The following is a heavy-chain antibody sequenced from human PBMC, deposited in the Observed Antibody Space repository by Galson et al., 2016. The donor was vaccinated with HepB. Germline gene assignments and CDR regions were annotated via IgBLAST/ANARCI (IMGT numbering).Heavy chain of an antibody. CDR2: ISYDGSNK. Sequence: SLRLSCAASGFTFSSYGMHWVRQAPGKGLGWVAFISYDGSNKKYADSVKGRFTISRDNSQKTLYLQMNSLRAEDTAVYYCAKDGRIYCSSASCHDHFHYWGQGALVTVSS. CDR3: AKDGRIYCSSASCHDHFHY. D-gene: IGHD2-2*01. V-gene: IGHV3-30*18. J-gene: IGHJ4*02. CDR1: GFTFSSYG.